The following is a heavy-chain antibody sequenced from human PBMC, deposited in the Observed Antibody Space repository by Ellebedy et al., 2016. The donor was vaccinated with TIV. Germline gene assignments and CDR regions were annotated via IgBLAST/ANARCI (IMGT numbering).Heavy chain of an antibody. V-gene: IGHV5-51*01. D-gene: IGHD6-13*01. Sequence: PGGSLRLSCKTSGYIFSNYWIGWVRQMPGKGLEWMGIIYPGDSDTRYSPSFQGQVTISADKSISTAYLQWSSLKASDTAMYYCARRGTGSSWYGYYYYMDVWGKGTTVTVSS. CDR2: IYPGDSDT. J-gene: IGHJ6*03. CDR1: GYIFSNYW. CDR3: ARRGTGSSWYGYYYYMDV.